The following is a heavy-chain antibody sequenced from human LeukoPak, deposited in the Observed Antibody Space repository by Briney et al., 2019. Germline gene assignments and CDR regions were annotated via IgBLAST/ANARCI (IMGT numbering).Heavy chain of an antibody. V-gene: IGHV3-74*01. J-gene: IGHJ4*02. D-gene: IGHD3-16*02. CDR3: ARGTSHDYVWGTFRPY. Sequence: GGSLRLSCAASGFTLSNYWMHWVRQAPGKGLVWVSRINGDESIINYADSVKGRFTTSRDNAKNTLYLQMNSLRAEDTAVYYCARGTSHDYVWGTFRPYWGQGTLVTVSS. CDR2: INGDESII. CDR1: GFTLSNYW.